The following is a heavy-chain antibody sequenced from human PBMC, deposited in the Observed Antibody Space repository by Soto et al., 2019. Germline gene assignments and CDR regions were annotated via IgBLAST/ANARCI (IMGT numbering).Heavy chain of an antibody. CDR3: AREYESGFHI. D-gene: IGHD2-8*01. J-gene: IGHJ3*02. CDR2: IKPDGSEK. CDR1: AFTLSSYW. V-gene: IGHV3-7*01. Sequence: EVQLVESGGGLVQPGGALRLSCEASAFTLSSYWMSWVRQAPGTGLEWVASIKPDGSEKYYVDSVKGRFTISRDNTKNSLYLQMSTLRPEDASIYYYAREYESGFHIWGQGTLVTVSS.